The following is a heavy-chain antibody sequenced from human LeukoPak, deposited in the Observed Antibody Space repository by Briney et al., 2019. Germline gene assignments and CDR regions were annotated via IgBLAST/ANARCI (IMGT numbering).Heavy chain of an antibody. CDR1: GFTFSDYY. CDR2: ISSSGSTI. V-gene: IGHV3-11*01. D-gene: IGHD3-22*01. CDR3: AKGLETTHYDSLHGDAFDI. J-gene: IGHJ3*02. Sequence: PGGSLRLSCAASGFTFSDYYMSWIRQAPGKGLEWVSYISSSGSTIYYADSVKGRFTISRDNAKNSLYLQMNSLRAEDTAVYYCAKGLETTHYDSLHGDAFDIWGQGTMVTVSS.